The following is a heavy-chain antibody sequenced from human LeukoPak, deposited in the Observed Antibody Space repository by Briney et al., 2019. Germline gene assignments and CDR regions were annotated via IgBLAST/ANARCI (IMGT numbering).Heavy chain of an antibody. CDR2: IWYDGSNK. J-gene: IGHJ4*02. CDR1: GFTFSSCG. CDR3: VKSTVAGTLPAPYYFDY. D-gene: IGHD6-19*01. Sequence: GGSLRLSCAASGFTFSSCGMHWVRQAPGKGLEWVAVIWYDGSNKYYADSVKGRFTISRDNSKNTLYLQMNSLRAEDTAMYYCVKSTVAGTLPAPYYFDYWGQGTLVTVSS. V-gene: IGHV3-33*06.